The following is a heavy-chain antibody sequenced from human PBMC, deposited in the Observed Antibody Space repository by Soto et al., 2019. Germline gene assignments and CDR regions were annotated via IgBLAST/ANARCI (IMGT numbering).Heavy chain of an antibody. CDR1: GYTFTGYY. V-gene: IGHV1-2*02. Sequence: QVQLVQSGAEVKKPGSSVKVSCKASGYTFTGYYMHWVRQAPGHGLEWMGWINPNTGVTNYAQKFQGRVTMTRDTSISTAYMELSRLRSDDTAVYYCARPTADYYYYYGMDVWGQGTTVTVSS. J-gene: IGHJ6*02. CDR3: ARPTADYYYYYGMDV. CDR2: INPNTGVT.